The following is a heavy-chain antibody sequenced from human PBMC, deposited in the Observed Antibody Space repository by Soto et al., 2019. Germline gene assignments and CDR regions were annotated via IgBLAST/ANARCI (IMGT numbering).Heavy chain of an antibody. V-gene: IGHV3-23*01. J-gene: IGHJ4*02. D-gene: IGHD3-22*01. CDR3: AKGSSASRPYYFDY. Sequence: EVQLLESGGGLVQPGGSLRLSCAASGFTFSTYVMSWVRQAPGKGLEWVSAISGGGGSTYYADSAKGRFTSSRDDSKNTLYLQMNSLRADDTAVYYCAKGSSASRPYYFDYWGQGTLVTVS. CDR1: GFTFSTYV. CDR2: ISGGGGST.